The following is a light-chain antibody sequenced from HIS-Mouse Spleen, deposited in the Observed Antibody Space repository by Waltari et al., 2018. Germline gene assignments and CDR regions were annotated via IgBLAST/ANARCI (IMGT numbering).Light chain of an antibody. CDR1: SFNIGAGYD. J-gene: IGLJ3*02. CDR2: GNS. CDR3: QSYDSSLSGSWV. Sequence: QSVLTQPPSVSGAPGQRVTISCTGSSFNIGAGYDVHWYQQLPGTAPKLLIYGNSTRPSGVPDRFSGSKSGTSASLAITGLQAEDEADYYCQSYDSSLSGSWVFGGGTKLTVL. V-gene: IGLV1-40*01.